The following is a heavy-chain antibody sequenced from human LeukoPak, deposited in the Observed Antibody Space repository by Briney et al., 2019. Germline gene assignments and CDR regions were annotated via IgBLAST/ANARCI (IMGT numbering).Heavy chain of an antibody. CDR1: GGSFSGYY. CDR2: INHSGST. V-gene: IGHV4-34*01. CDR3: ARDHYYGSGSYYVGYGMDV. Sequence: SETLSLTCAVYGGSFSGYYWSWIRQPPGKGLEWIGEINHSGSTNYNPSLKSRVTISVDTSKSQFSLKLSSVTAADTAVYYCARDHYYGSGSYYVGYGMDVWGQGTTVTVSS. J-gene: IGHJ6*02. D-gene: IGHD3-10*01.